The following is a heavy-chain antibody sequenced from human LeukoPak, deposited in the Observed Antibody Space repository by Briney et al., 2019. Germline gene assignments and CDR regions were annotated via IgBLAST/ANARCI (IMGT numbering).Heavy chain of an antibody. J-gene: IGHJ4*02. D-gene: IGHD2-2*03. CDR3: ARVDSFACYFDY. CDR2: INHSGST. Sequence: SETLSLTCAVYGGSFSGYYWSWICQPPGKGLEWIGEINHSGSTNYNPSLKSRVTISVDTSKNQFSLKLSSVTAADTAVYYCARVDSFACYFDYWGQGTLVTVSS. CDR1: GGSFSGYY. V-gene: IGHV4-34*01.